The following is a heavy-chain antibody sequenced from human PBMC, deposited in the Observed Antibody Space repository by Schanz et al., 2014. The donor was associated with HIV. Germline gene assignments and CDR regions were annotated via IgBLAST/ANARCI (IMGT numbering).Heavy chain of an antibody. CDR3: ASAGFDDSSGYPDY. CDR1: GYTFSGHY. J-gene: IGHJ4*02. Sequence: QVQLVQSGAEAKKPGASVKVSCKASGYTFSGHYLHWVRQAPGQGLEWMGWINPNSGGTNYAQKFQGRVTISRDTSISTAYMEVSRLRSDDTAVYYCASAGFDDSSGYPDYWGQGTLVTVSS. CDR2: INPNSGGT. V-gene: IGHV1-2*02. D-gene: IGHD3-22*01.